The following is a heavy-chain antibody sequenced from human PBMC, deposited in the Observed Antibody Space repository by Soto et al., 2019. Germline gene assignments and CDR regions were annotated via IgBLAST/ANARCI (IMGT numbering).Heavy chain of an antibody. J-gene: IGHJ6*03. CDR3: ARRARPDFYYMDV. CDR1: GFTLSGYA. D-gene: IGHD6-6*01. CDR2: ISSNGVGT. V-gene: IGHV3-64*01. Sequence: EVQLAESGGGLAQPGGSLRLSCAASGFTLSGYAMDWVRQAPGKGLEYVSGISSNGVGTYYANSVQGRFTISRDNSKNTVYLQMGSLRPEDMAVYYCARRARPDFYYMDVWGKETKVTVSS.